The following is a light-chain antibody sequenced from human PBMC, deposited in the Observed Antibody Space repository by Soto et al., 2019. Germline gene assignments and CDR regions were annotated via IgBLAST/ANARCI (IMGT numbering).Light chain of an antibody. V-gene: IGKV3-15*01. CDR1: QNVLSD. J-gene: IGKJ1*01. CDR3: QQYRRWPRT. Sequence: EILLTQSPATLSLSPGETATLSCRASQNVLSDLAWYQQKPGQAPRLLVYGATTRATDAPAKFRGRGSGTEFSLTISSLQSEDSATYYCQQYRRWPRTFGQGNKVEIX. CDR2: GAT.